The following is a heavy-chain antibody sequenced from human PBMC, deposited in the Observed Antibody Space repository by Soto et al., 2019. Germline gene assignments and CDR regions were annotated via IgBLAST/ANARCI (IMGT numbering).Heavy chain of an antibody. V-gene: IGHV2-5*02. D-gene: IGHD5-18*01. CDR2: IYWDDDE. CDR3: AHRPRGFGYHFDS. CDR1: GFSLTTRGVG. Sequence: QITLKESGPTLVKPTQTLTLTCTFSGFSLTTRGVGVGWIRQPPGKALEWLALIYWDDDEGYSPSLKSRLTIPKDTSQNQVVLTMTNMDPVDTALYFCAHRPRGFGYHFDSWGQGTLVTVSS. J-gene: IGHJ4*02.